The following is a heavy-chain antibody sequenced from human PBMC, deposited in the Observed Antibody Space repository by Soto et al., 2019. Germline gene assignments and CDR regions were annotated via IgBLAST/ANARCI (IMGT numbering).Heavy chain of an antibody. CDR2: INPSGGST. Sequence: ASVKVSCKASGYTFTSYYMHWVRQAPGQGLEWMGIINPSGGSTSYAQKFQGRVTMTRDTSTSTVYMELSSLRSEDTAVYYCARGPLWFGELTKKSYYFDYWGQGTLVTVSS. CDR1: GYTFTSYY. J-gene: IGHJ4*02. D-gene: IGHD3-10*01. V-gene: IGHV1-46*01. CDR3: ARGPLWFGELTKKSYYFDY.